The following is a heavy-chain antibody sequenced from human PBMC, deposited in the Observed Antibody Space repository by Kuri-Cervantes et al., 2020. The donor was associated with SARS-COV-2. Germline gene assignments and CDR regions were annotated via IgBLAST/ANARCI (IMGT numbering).Heavy chain of an antibody. CDR3: ARDHRYNWNRGGMDV. D-gene: IGHD1/OR15-1a*01. V-gene: IGHV3-23*01. J-gene: IGHJ6*02. Sequence: GGSLRLSCAASGYTFSIYAMSWVRQAPGKGLEWVSSLSGSGDSIHYADSVKGRFTISRDNAKNSLYLQMNSLRAEDTAVYYCARDHRYNWNRGGMDVWGQGTTVTVSS. CDR2: LSGSGDSI. CDR1: GYTFSIYA.